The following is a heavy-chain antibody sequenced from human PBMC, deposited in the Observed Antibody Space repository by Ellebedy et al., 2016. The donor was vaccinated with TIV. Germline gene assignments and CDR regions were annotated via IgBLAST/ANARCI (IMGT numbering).Heavy chain of an antibody. D-gene: IGHD3-16*02. Sequence: GESLKISCAASGFSFSNYGMHWVRQAPGKGLEWVAVIWNDGNTKYYADSVKGRFTISRDNSKNTLYLQMNSRSAEDTAVYFCARDQFYDNVWGIYPLGYWGQGTLVTVSP. J-gene: IGHJ4*02. CDR2: IWNDGNTK. CDR1: GFSFSNYG. CDR3: ARDQFYDNVWGIYPLGY. V-gene: IGHV3-33*01.